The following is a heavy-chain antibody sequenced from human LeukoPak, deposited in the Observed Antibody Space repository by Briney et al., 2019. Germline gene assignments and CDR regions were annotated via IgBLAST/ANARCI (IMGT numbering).Heavy chain of an antibody. D-gene: IGHD3-22*01. CDR2: MNKDGRRI. Sequence: GGSLRLSCLASGFTISNCWMTWVRQAPGKGLEWVANMNKDGRRIYYVDSVKGGFTISRDNAKNSLHLQMNSLRAEDTAVYYCARDPPPDDTSGYLDYWAREPWSPSPQ. CDR1: GFTISNCW. V-gene: IGHV3-7*04. CDR3: ARDPPPDDTSGYLDY. J-gene: IGHJ4*02.